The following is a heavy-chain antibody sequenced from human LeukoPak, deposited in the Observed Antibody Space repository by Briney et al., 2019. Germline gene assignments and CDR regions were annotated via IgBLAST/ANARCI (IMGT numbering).Heavy chain of an antibody. CDR3: ATTTGDCSGGSCYPKPFDY. CDR1: GYTFTSYY. J-gene: IGHJ4*02. D-gene: IGHD2-15*01. CDR2: INPSGGST. V-gene: IGHV1-46*01. Sequence: ASVKVSFKASGYTFTSYYMHWVRQAPGQGLEWMGIINPSGGSTSYAQKFQGRVTMTRDTSTSTVYMELSSLRSEDTAVYYCATTTGDCSGGSCYPKPFDYWGQGTLVTVSS.